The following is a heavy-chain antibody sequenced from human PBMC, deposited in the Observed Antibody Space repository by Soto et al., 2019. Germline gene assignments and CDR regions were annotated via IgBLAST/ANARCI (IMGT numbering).Heavy chain of an antibody. V-gene: IGHV3-7*04. Sequence: EVQLVESGGGLVQPGGSLRLSCVASGFTFSSYWMCWVRQVPGKGLEWVANIKEDGSEIHYVDSVKGRFTISRDNANNSLYLQMSSLRVEDTAVYHCVRSSGWTGDYWGQGILVTVSS. CDR3: VRSSGWTGDY. D-gene: IGHD3-10*01. CDR1: GFTFSSYW. CDR2: IKEDGSEI. J-gene: IGHJ4*02.